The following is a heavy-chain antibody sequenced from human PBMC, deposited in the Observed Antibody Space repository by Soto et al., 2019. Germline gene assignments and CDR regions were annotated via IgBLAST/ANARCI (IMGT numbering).Heavy chain of an antibody. Sequence: QVQLVQSGAEVRKPGSSVRVSCKASGGTFNSQAISWLRQAPGQGLEWMGGIIPIFATTVYAQKFQGRVTITSYEVTTAYMELSSLRSEDTAVYYCVRNWTSSYTPGRPRKKDYYYYGLDIWGHGTTVTVSS. J-gene: IGHJ6*02. CDR1: GGTFNSQA. V-gene: IGHV1-69*01. CDR3: VRNWTSSYTPGRPRKKDYYYYGLDI. CDR2: IIPIFATT. D-gene: IGHD1-1*01.